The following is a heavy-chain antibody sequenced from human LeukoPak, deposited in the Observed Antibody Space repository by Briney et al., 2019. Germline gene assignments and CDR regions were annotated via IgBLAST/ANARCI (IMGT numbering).Heavy chain of an antibody. D-gene: IGHD2-21*01. V-gene: IGHV3-23*01. CDR3: AKDFGEGHNWFDP. Sequence: GGSLRLSCAASGFTFSSYSMNWVRQAPGKGLEWVSAIGGSGGGTYYADSVKGRFTISRDNSKNTLYLQMNSLRAEDTAVYYCAKDFGEGHNWFDPWGQGTLVTVSS. CDR1: GFTFSSYS. J-gene: IGHJ5*02. CDR2: IGGSGGGT.